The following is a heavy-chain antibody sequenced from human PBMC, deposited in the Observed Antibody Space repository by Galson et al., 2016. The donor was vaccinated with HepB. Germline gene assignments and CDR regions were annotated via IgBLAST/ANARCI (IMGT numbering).Heavy chain of an antibody. D-gene: IGHD2-8*01. J-gene: IGHJ4*02. Sequence: SLRLSCAASGFLFSSYNMLWVRQAPGRGLEYVSAITSNGGSTFYADSVKGRFTISRDNSKNTLHLQMGSLRPEDTAVYYCTRGRCFDYWGRGTLVTVSS. CDR3: TRGRCFDY. CDR2: ITSNGGST. V-gene: IGHV3-64*02. CDR1: GFLFSSYN.